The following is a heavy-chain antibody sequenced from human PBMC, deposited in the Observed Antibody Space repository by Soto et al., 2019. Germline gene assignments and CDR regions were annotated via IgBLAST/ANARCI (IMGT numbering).Heavy chain of an antibody. J-gene: IGHJ6*02. V-gene: IGHV1-69*13. Sequence: SVKVSCKASGGTFSSYAISWVRQAPGQGLEWMGGIIPIFGTANYAQKFHGRVTITADESTSTAYMELSRLRSEDTAVYYCASGYSFWPGHLSAVAGLLYYYYRMDVWRQGTKVKVSS. CDR2: IIPIFGTA. CDR1: GGTFSSYA. CDR3: ASGYSFWPGHLSAVAGLLYYYYRMDV. D-gene: IGHD3-3*01.